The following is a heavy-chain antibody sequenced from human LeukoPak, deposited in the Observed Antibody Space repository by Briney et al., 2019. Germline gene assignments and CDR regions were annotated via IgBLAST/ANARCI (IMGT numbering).Heavy chain of an antibody. V-gene: IGHV3-33*01. CDR3: ARDDGVLWFGELRTAGMDV. Sequence: GGSLRLSSAASGFTFSSYGMHWVRQAPGKGLEWVSVIWYVGSNKYYADSVKGRFPISRDNSKNAMYLQMNCLRAEDTAVYYSARDDGVLWFGELRTAGMDVWGQGTTVTVSS. CDR2: IWYVGSNK. D-gene: IGHD3-10*01. CDR1: GFTFSSYG. J-gene: IGHJ6*02.